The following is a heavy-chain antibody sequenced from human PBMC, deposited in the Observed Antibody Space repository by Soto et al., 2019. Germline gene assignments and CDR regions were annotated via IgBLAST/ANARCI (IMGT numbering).Heavy chain of an antibody. D-gene: IGHD3-22*01. Sequence: QVQLVQSGAEVKKPGASVKVSCKASGYTFTSYYIHWVRQAPGQGLEWMGIINPSGGSTSYAQKFQGRVTMTRDTSTSTVYMELSSLRSEDTAVYYCARTIIHYDDSSGYYAFFDYWGQGTLVTVSS. J-gene: IGHJ4*02. V-gene: IGHV1-46*01. CDR1: GYTFTSYY. CDR3: ARTIIHYDDSSGYYAFFDY. CDR2: INPSGGST.